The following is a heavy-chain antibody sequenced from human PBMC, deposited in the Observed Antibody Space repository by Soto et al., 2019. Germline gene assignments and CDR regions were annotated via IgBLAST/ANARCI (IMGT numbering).Heavy chain of an antibody. CDR3: AKPTVPFGRIAVAGPFDY. CDR1: GFTFSSFG. Sequence: GGSLRLSCAASGFTFSSFGMHWVRQAPGKGLEWVAVISYDGGNKYYADSVKGRFTISRDNSKNTLYLQMDSLRAEDTAVFYCAKPTVPFGRIAVAGPFDYWGQGTLVTSPQ. J-gene: IGHJ4*02. CDR2: ISYDGGNK. D-gene: IGHD6-19*01. V-gene: IGHV3-30*18.